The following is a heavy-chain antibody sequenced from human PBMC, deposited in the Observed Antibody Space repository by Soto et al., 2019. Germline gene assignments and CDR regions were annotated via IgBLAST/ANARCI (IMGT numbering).Heavy chain of an antibody. CDR3: AKHQLDYYYYNMDV. J-gene: IGHJ6*02. V-gene: IGHV3-23*01. D-gene: IGHD1-1*01. CDR2: ITYSGAYT. Sequence: EVQLLESGGGLVQPGGSLRLSCVASGFAFSTSAMSWVRQAPGKGLEWVSVITYSGAYTKYADSVKGRFTISRDTSQNTLYLHMNSLSADDTAVYYCAKHQLDYYYYNMDVWGQGTTFTVSS. CDR1: GFAFSTSA.